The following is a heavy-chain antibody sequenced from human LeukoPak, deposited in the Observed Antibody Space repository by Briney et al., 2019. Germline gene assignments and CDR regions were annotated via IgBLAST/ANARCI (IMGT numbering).Heavy chain of an antibody. CDR1: GFTFSSYS. V-gene: IGHV3-21*01. CDR3: ATEPGYSSGWYGSFDY. J-gene: IGHJ4*02. CDR2: ISSSSSYI. Sequence: VGSLRLSCAASGFTFSSYSMNWVRQAPGKGLEWVSSISSSSSYIYYADSVKGRFTISRDNAKNSLYLQMNSLRAEDTAVYYCATEPGYSSGWYGSFDYWGQGTLVTVSS. D-gene: IGHD6-19*01.